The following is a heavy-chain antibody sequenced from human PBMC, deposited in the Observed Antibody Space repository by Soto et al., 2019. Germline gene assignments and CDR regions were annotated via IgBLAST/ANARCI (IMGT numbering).Heavy chain of an antibody. CDR3: VKDRGVLNPPTSSSGYWGDYYYYGMDV. Sequence: GGSLRLSCSASGFTFSSYAMHWVRQAPGKGLEYVSAISSNGGSTYYADSVKGRFTISRDNSKNTLYLQMSSLRAEDTAVYYCVKDRGVLNPPTSSSGYWGDYYYYGMDVWGQRTTVTVSS. J-gene: IGHJ6*02. D-gene: IGHD3-22*01. CDR2: ISSNGGST. CDR1: GFTFSSYA. V-gene: IGHV3-64D*08.